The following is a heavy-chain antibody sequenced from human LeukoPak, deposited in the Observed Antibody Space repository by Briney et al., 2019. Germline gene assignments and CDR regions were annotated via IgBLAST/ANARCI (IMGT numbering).Heavy chain of an antibody. CDR2: ISNDGSSK. J-gene: IGHJ4*02. CDR1: GFTFNTYG. D-gene: IGHD2-2*01. Sequence: GGSLRLSCVASGFTFNTYGMHWVRQAPGKGLEWVSGISNDGSSKDYADSVKGRFTISRDKSKNTVYLQMNSLRVEDTAVYYCAKAAYWTSTSCHFSGYAQRPLDSWGQGTLVTVSS. V-gene: IGHV3-30*18. CDR3: AKAAYWTSTSCHFSGYAQRPLDS.